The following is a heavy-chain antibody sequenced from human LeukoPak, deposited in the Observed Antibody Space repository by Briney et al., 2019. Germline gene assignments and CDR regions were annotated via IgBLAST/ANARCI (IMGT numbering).Heavy chain of an antibody. J-gene: IGHJ6*02. CDR3: ARSFRSPPPLYYGMDV. V-gene: IGHV4-31*03. D-gene: IGHD3-3*02. CDR1: GCSISSGGYY. Sequence: SETLSLTCTVSGCSISSGGYYWSWIRQHPGKGLEWIGYIYYSGSTYYNPSLKSRVTISVDTSKNQFSLKLSSVTAADTAVYYCARSFRSPPPLYYGMDVWGQGTTVTVSS. CDR2: IYYSGST.